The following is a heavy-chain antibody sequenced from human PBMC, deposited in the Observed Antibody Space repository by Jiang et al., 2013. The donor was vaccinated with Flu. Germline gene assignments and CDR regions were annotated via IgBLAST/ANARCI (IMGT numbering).Heavy chain of an antibody. D-gene: IGHD3-10*01. CDR2: TYYRAKWYK. CDR1: GDRVSSVGSG. Sequence: SQTHSLTCAISGDRVSSVGSGWSWIRQSPSRGLEWLGRTYYRAKWYKEYAESVQSRVNIDPDTSKNQFSLQMNSVTPEDTAVYYCAREKGLYYFDSWGQGTLVTVSS. V-gene: IGHV6-1*01. CDR3: AREKGLYYFDS. J-gene: IGHJ4*02.